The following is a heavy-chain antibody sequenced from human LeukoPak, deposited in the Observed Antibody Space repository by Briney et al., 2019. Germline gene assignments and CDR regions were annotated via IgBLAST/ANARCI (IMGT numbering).Heavy chain of an antibody. V-gene: IGHV5-51*01. J-gene: IGHJ4*02. CDR1: GYSFTTYW. CDR2: IYPSDSDI. CDR3: ARQASSSWNFDY. D-gene: IGHD6-13*01. Sequence: GGPLKISCKGSGYSFTTYWIGWVRQMPGKGLEWMGIIYPSDSDIRYSPSFQGQVTISADKSISTAYLQWSSLKASDTAMYYCARQASSSWNFDYWGQGTLVTVSS.